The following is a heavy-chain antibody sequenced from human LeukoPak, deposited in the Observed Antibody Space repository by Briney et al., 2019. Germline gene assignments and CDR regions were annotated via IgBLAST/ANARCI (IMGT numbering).Heavy chain of an antibody. CDR3: ARGRRYSPLDY. CDR1: GGSFSGYY. J-gene: IGHJ4*02. D-gene: IGHD2-15*01. CDR2: INHSGST. Sequence: PSETLSLTCAVYGGSFSGYYWSWLRQPPGKGLEWIGEINHSGSTNYNPSLKSRVTISVDTSKNQFSLKLSSVTAADTAVYYCARGRRYSPLDYWGQGTLVTVSS. V-gene: IGHV4-34*01.